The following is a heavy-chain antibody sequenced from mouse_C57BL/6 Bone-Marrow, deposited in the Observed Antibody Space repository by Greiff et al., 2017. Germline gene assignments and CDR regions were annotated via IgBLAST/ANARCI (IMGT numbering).Heavy chain of an antibody. V-gene: IGHV1-18*01. Sequence: EVQLQQSGPELVKPGASVKIPCTASGYTFTDYTMAWVKQSHGKSLEWIGDINPNNGGTIYNQKFKGKATLTVDKSSSTAYMELRSLTSEDTAVYYCAREGLHDYDGDYYAMDYWGQGTSVTVSS. CDR3: AREGLHDYDGDYYAMDY. CDR1: GYTFTDYT. D-gene: IGHD2-4*01. J-gene: IGHJ4*01. CDR2: INPNNGGT.